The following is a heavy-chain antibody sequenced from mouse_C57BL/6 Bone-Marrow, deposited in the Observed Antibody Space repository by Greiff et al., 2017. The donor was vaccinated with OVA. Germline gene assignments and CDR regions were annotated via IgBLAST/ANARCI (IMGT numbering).Heavy chain of an antibody. V-gene: IGHV1-18*01. CDR2: INPNNGGT. D-gene: IGHD1-1*01. CDR3: ARGVLRYKSFAY. J-gene: IGHJ3*01. Sequence: EVQLQQSGPELVKPGASVKIPCKASGYTFTDYNMDWVKQSHGKSLEWIGDINPNNGGTIYNQKFKGKATLTVDKSSSTAYMELRSLTSEDTAVYYCARGVLRYKSFAYWGQGTLVTVSA. CDR1: GYTFTDYN.